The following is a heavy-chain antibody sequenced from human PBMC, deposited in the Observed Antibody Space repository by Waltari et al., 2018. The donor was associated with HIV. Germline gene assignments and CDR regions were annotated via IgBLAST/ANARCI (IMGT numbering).Heavy chain of an antibody. J-gene: IGHJ4*02. V-gene: IGHV3-21*02. Sequence: EVRLVQSGGGLVKPGESLTLSCTASGFNFNLFSRTWFRLAPGKGLEWVSSISRGSSYSYSPDAVKGRFTVSRDNAKNSLLLQLNTLTAEDTALYYCVRDRTSLTTGDFESWGQGAPVTVSS. CDR1: GFNFNLFS. CDR2: ISRGSSYS. CDR3: VRDRTSLTTGDFES. D-gene: IGHD1-1*01.